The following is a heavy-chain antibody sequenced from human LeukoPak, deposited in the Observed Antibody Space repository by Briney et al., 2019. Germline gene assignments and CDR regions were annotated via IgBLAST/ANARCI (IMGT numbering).Heavy chain of an antibody. Sequence: GESLRLSCAASGFTFSSYPMSWVRQAPGKGLEWVSSINDSGGNTYNADSVKGRFTISRDNSKNTLYLQMNSLRAEDTAVYYCARQVRGLKRVSYQLDSWGQGTLVTVSS. V-gene: IGHV3-23*01. CDR3: ARQVRGLKRVSYQLDS. CDR2: INDSGGNT. D-gene: IGHD2-2*01. J-gene: IGHJ4*02. CDR1: GFTFSSYP.